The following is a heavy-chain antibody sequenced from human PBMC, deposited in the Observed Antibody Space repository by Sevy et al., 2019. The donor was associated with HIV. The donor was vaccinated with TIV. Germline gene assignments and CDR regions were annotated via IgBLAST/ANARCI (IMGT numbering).Heavy chain of an antibody. J-gene: IGHJ5*02. CDR2: ISGSGGSA. CDR3: AIGLRGTTTNNWFDP. Sequence: GGSLRLSCAASGFPFSSYAMSWVRLAPEKGLEWVSTISGSGGSAHYADSVKGRFTISRDNSKNKLFLQMHSLRAEDTAVYYCAIGLRGTTTNNWFDPWGQGTLVTVSS. CDR1: GFPFSSYA. D-gene: IGHD4-17*01. V-gene: IGHV3-23*01.